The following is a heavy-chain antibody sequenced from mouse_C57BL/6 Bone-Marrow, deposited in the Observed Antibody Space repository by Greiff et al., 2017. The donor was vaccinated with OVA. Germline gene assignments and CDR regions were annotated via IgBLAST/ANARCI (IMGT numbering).Heavy chain of an antibody. J-gene: IGHJ2*01. CDR3: ARLLLYYFDY. D-gene: IGHD1-1*01. CDR1: GYTFTDYY. CDR2: INPYNGGT. V-gene: IGHV1-19*01. Sequence: VQLKQSGPVLVKPGASVKMSCKASGYTFTDYYMNWVKQSHGKSLEWIGVINPYNGGTSYNQKFKGKATLTVDKSSSTDYMELNSLTSEDSAVYYCARLLLYYFDYWGQGTTLTVSS.